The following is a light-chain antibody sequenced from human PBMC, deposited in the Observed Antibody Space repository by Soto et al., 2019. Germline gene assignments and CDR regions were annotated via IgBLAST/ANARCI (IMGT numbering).Light chain of an antibody. CDR1: SSDIGGYNY. CDR3: SSYTSSSPLVV. Sequence: QSALTQPASVSGSPGQSITISCTGTSSDIGGYNYVSWYQQHPAKAPKLMIYDVSIRPSGVFNRCSGSKSGKTASLTISGLQADDEADYTCSSYTSSSPLVVFGGGNKLTVL. V-gene: IGLV2-14*01. J-gene: IGLJ2*01. CDR2: DVS.